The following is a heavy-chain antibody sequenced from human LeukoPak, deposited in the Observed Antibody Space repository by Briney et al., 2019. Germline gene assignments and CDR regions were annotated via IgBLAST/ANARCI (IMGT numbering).Heavy chain of an antibody. D-gene: IGHD3-10*01. CDR1: GGSFSGYY. CDR2: VNHSGST. V-gene: IGHV4-34*01. Sequence: PSETLSLTCAVYGGSFSGYYWSWMRHPPGKGLEWIGEVNHSGSTNYNPSLKSRVTISVDTSKNQFSLKLSSVTAADTAVYYCARRPPMVRGVIKSGYDYWGQGTLVTVSS. CDR3: ARRPPMVRGVIKSGYDY. J-gene: IGHJ4*02.